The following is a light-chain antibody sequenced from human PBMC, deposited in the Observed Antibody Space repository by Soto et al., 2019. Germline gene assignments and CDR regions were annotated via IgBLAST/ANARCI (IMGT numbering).Light chain of an antibody. Sequence: IVMTQSPDSLSVSLGGRATISCKSSRTLFYSAKNKDYLAWYQHKAGQPPKLLLYWASTRESGVPDRFNGSGSATDFTLTINNLQPADGAVYYCQQYYGTPYTFGQGTRLEIK. CDR3: QQYYGTPYT. J-gene: IGKJ2*01. CDR1: RTLFYSAKNKDY. V-gene: IGKV4-1*01. CDR2: WAS.